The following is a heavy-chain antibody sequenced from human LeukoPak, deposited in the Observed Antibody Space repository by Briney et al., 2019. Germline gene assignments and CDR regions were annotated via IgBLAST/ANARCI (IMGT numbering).Heavy chain of an antibody. V-gene: IGHV4-4*07. Sequence: SETLSLTCTVSGGSISSYYWTWVRQSAGKGLEWIGRISASGNTNYNPSLKSRVTMSVDTSTNQFSLKLTSVTAADTAVYYCAREGRSSSPGYWGQGTLVTVSS. CDR2: ISASGNT. J-gene: IGHJ4*02. D-gene: IGHD3-3*01. CDR3: AREGRSSSPGY. CDR1: GGSISSYY.